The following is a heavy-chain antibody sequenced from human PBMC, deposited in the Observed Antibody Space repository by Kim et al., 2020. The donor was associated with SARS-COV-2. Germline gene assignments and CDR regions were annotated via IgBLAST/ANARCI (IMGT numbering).Heavy chain of an antibody. V-gene: IGHV3-11*04. D-gene: IGHD4-4*01. CDR2: TI. CDR3: ALAVSGAFDY. Sequence: TIYYADSVKGRFTSTRDNAKNSLYLQMNSLRADDTAVYYCALAVSGAFDYWGQGTLVTVAS. J-gene: IGHJ4*02.